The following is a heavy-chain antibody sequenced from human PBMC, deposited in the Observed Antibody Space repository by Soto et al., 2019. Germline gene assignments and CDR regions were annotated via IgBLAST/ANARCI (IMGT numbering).Heavy chain of an antibody. Sequence: QITLKESGPTLVKPTQTLTLTCTFSGFSLSTSGVGVGWIRQPPGKALEWLALIYWNDDKRYRPSLKSRLTITKDASKNQAVLTMTNMDPVDTATYYCAHRLIAAGFDYWGQGTLVTVSS. CDR3: AHRLIAAGFDY. J-gene: IGHJ4*02. CDR2: IYWNDDK. V-gene: IGHV2-5*01. D-gene: IGHD6-13*01. CDR1: GFSLSTSGVG.